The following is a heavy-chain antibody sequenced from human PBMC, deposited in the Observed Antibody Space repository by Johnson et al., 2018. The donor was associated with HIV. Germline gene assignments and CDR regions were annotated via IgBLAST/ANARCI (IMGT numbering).Heavy chain of an antibody. CDR3: ARAYYDSRGYYPHAFHV. J-gene: IGHJ3*01. V-gene: IGHV3-53*01. D-gene: IGHD3-22*01. CDR2: IYVGGNT. CDR1: GFSVSGNY. Sequence: VQLVESGGGLIQPGGSLRVSCAASGFSVSGNYMSWVRQAPGKGLEWVSSIYVGGNTYSADSVMGRFTISRDNSENTLYLQMNRLRAEDTAVYYCARAYYDSRGYYPHAFHVWGQGTVVTVSS.